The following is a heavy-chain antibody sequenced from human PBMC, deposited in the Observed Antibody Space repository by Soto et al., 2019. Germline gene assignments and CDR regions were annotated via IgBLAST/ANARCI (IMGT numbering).Heavy chain of an antibody. D-gene: IGHD2-15*01. J-gene: IGHJ5*02. CDR2: ISSSGSTI. V-gene: IGHV3-11*01. Sequence: VGSLRLSCATSGFTFSDYYMSWIRQAPGKGLEWVSYISSSGSTIYYADSVKGRFTISRDNAKNSLYLQMNSLRAEDTAVYYCARGGDIVVASGWFDPWGQGTLVTVSS. CDR1: GFTFSDYY. CDR3: ARGGDIVVASGWFDP.